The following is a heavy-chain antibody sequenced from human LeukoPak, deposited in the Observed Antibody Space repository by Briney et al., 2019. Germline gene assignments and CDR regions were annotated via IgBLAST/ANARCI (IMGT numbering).Heavy chain of an antibody. CDR1: GYSFTGYW. V-gene: IGHV5-51*01. D-gene: IGHD3-10*01. CDR3: ARLGTYWSNYYFEY. J-gene: IGHJ4*02. CDR2: IYPGDSDT. Sequence: GESLKISCKGSGYSFTGYWISWVRQMPGKGLECMGIIYPGDSDTRYSPSFQGQVTISADKSINTAYLQWSSLKASDTAMYYCARLGTYWSNYYFEYWGQGTLVTVSS.